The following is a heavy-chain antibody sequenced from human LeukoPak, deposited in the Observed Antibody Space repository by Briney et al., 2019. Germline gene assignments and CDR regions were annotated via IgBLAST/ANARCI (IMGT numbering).Heavy chain of an antibody. Sequence: PSETLSLTCTVPGGSISSYYWSWIWQPAGTALEWIGRIYTSGTITYNPSLKSRVTMSVDTSKNQFSLKLSSVTAADTAVYYCARDSGTTGEVKFDPWGQGTLVTVSS. CDR1: GGSISSYY. D-gene: IGHD3-10*01. CDR3: ARDSGTTGEVKFDP. V-gene: IGHV4-4*07. CDR2: IYTSGTI. J-gene: IGHJ5*02.